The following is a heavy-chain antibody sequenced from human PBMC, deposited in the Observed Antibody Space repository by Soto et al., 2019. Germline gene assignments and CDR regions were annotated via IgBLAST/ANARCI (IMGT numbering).Heavy chain of an antibody. CDR1: GVTFSSYA. CDR3: ARGEGVYXXTPKNGMDV. D-gene: IGHD1-26*01. Sequence: QVQLVQSGAEVKKPGSSVKVSCKASGVTFSSYAISWVRQAPGQGLEWMGGNIPIFGTANYAQKFQGRVTITADESTSTAYMELSSLXXXXXAVYSCARGEGVYXXTPKNGMDVXXQGXTVTVSS. J-gene: IGHJ6*02. V-gene: IGHV1-69*01. CDR2: NIPIFGTA.